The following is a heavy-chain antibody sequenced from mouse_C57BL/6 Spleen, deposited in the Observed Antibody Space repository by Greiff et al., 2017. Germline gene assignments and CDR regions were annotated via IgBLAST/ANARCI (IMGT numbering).Heavy chain of an antibody. J-gene: IGHJ3*01. D-gene: IGHD2-2*01. CDR3: ARHDGYEGFAY. CDR1: GFTFSDYY. CDR2: ISNGGGST. Sequence: EVQRVESGGGLVQPGGSLKLSCAASGFTFSDYYMYWVRQTPEKRLEWVAYISNGGGSTYYPDTVKGRFTISRDNAKNTLYLQMISLKSEDTAMYYCARHDGYEGFAYWGQGTLVTVSA. V-gene: IGHV5-12*01.